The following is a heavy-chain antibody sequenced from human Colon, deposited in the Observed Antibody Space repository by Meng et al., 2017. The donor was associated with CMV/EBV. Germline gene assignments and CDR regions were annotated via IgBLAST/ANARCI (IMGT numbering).Heavy chain of an antibody. CDR1: GFTFSSYE. D-gene: IGHD1-26*01. V-gene: IGHV3-74*03. CDR3: ARDGSYNFDY. Sequence: GGSLRLSCAAFGFTFSSYEMNWVRQVPGKGLVWVSRLTSDGRTTYADSVKGRFTISRDDATSTLYLQMNSLRAEDTAVYYCARDGSYNFDYWGQGTLVTVSS. CDR2: LTSDGRTT. J-gene: IGHJ4*02.